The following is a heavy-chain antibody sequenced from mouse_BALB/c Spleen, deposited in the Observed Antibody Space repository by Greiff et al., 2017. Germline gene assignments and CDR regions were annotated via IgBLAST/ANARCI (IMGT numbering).Heavy chain of an antibody. J-gene: IGHJ4*01. CDR3: TRGTATVLYYAMDY. Sequence: VQLQQPGAELVKPGASVKLSCKASGYTFTSYYMYWVKQRPGQGLEWIGGINPSNGGTNFNEKFKSKATLTVDKSSSTAYMQLSSLTSEDSAVYYCTRGTATVLYYAMDYWGQGTSVTVSS. V-gene: IGHV1S81*02. CDR1: GYTFTSYY. CDR2: INPSNGGT. D-gene: IGHD1-2*01.